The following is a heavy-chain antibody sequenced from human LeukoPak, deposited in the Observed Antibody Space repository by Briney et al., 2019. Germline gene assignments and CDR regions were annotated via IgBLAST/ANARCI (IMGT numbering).Heavy chain of an antibody. V-gene: IGHV3-11*01. CDR2: ISSSGSTI. CDR3: ARSRITIFGVYDY. Sequence: PGGSLRLSCAASGFTFSDYYMSWIRQAPGKGLEWVSYISSSGSTIYYADSVKGRFTISRDNAKNSLCLQMNSLRAEDTAVYYCARSRITIFGVYDYWGQGTLVTVSS. J-gene: IGHJ4*02. CDR1: GFTFSDYY. D-gene: IGHD3-3*01.